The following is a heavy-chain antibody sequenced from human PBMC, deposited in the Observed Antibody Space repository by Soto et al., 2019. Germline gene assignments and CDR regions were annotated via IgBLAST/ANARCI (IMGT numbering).Heavy chain of an antibody. CDR2: IIPLFRKT. J-gene: IGHJ6*02. V-gene: IGHV1-69*01. CDR3: ARARLSNGDPNIYFFSGLDV. CDR1: GDMFRNSA. Sequence: QVQLVQSGAEVKRPGSSVKVSCKASGDMFRNSAFTWVRQAPGQGLAWMGVIIPLFRKTNVAQNFQGRVTFTADESTSSLYMEASSLTSEDTAVYYCARARLSNGDPNIYFFSGLDVWGQGTTITGSS. D-gene: IGHD3-10*01.